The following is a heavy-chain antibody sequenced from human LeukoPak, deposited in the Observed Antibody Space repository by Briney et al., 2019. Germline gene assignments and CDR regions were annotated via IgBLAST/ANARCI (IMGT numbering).Heavy chain of an antibody. CDR1: GGTFSSYA. CDR2: MNPNSGNT. J-gene: IGHJ4*02. D-gene: IGHD6-25*01. Sequence: ASVKVSCKASGGTFSSYAISWVRQAPGQGLEWMGWMNPNSGNTGYGQKFQGRVTMTRNTSISAAYMELSSLRSDDTAMYYCAQREAGFDYWGQGTLVTVSS. CDR3: AQREAGFDY. V-gene: IGHV1-8*02.